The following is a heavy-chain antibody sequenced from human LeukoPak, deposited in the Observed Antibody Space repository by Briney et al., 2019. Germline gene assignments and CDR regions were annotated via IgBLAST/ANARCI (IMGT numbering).Heavy chain of an antibody. CDR1: GASISSHY. J-gene: IGHJ5*02. D-gene: IGHD3-3*01. Sequence: PSETLSLTCSVSGASISSHYRSWIRQPPGKGLEWMGYIYYTGSGNYNPSLKSRVTMSVDTSKNQFSLRLTSVTAADTAVYYCAREKSGGIFGVVTNWFDPWGQGTLVTVSS. CDR2: IYYTGSG. CDR3: AREKSGGIFGVVTNWFDP. V-gene: IGHV4-59*11.